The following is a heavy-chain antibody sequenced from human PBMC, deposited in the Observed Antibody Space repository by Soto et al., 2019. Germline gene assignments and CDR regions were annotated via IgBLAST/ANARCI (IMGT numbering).Heavy chain of an antibody. CDR3: AMVDNYVTPTPQDV. J-gene: IGHJ6*02. Sequence: ASVKVSCKASGGTFSSYTISWVRQAPGQGLEWMGRIIPIRGIANYAQKVQGRVTITADKSTSTAYMELGSLRSEDTAVYYCAMVDNYVTPTPQDVWGQGTTVTVSS. CDR1: GGTFSSYT. D-gene: IGHD3-16*01. CDR2: IIPIRGIA. V-gene: IGHV1-69*02.